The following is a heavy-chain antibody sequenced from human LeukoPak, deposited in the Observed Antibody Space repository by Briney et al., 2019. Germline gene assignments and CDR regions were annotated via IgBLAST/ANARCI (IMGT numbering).Heavy chain of an antibody. D-gene: IGHD5-18*01. CDR1: GFSFTTYN. V-gene: IGHV3-48*02. CDR3: VREGSGYPDY. Sequence: GGSLRLSCAPSGFSFTTYNMNWVRQAPGKGLEWVSYISSGSSVIYYADSVKGRFTISRDNAKNSLYLQMNSLRDEDTAVYYCVREGSGYPDYWGQGTLVTVSS. J-gene: IGHJ4*02. CDR2: ISSGSSVI.